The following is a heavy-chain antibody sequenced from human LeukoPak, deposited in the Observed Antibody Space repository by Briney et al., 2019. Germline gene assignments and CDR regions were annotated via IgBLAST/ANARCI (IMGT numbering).Heavy chain of an antibody. D-gene: IGHD4-17*01. Sequence: SGPALVKPTETLTLTCTFSGFSLITSGMCVAWIRQPPGKALERLARIDWDDDEFYSTSLQTRLTISKDTSKNRVVLAMTNMGPLDTATYFCARYRTTGTTFDYWGQGTLVTVSS. V-gene: IGHV2-70*17. CDR2: IDWDDDE. CDR3: ARYRTTGTTFDY. CDR1: GFSLITSGMC. J-gene: IGHJ4*02.